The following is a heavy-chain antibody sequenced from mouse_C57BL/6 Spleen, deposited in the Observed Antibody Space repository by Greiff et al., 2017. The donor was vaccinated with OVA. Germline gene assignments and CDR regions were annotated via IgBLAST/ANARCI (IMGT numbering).Heavy chain of an antibody. CDR2: FHPYNDDT. Sequence: QVQLQQSGAELVKPGASVKMSCKASGYTFTTYPIEWMKQNHGKSLEWIGNFHPYNDDTKYNEKFKGKATLTVEKSSSTVYLELSLLTSDDSAVYDCARGYDCYHWYFDVWGTGTTVTVSS. D-gene: IGHD2-3*01. J-gene: IGHJ1*03. CDR1: GYTFTTYP. CDR3: ARGYDCYHWYFDV. V-gene: IGHV1-47*01.